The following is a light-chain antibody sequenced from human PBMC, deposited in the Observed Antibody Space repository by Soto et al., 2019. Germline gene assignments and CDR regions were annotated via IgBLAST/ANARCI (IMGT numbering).Light chain of an antibody. Sequence: NFMLTQPHSVSASPGKTVTISCTRSSGSIASYYVQWYQQRPGSSPTIVISEDIQRPSGVPDRFSGSIDSSSNSASLTISGLKTEDEADYYCQSYDSSNHWVFGGGTKLTVL. CDR1: SGSIASYY. V-gene: IGLV6-57*01. CDR2: EDI. CDR3: QSYDSSNHWV. J-gene: IGLJ3*02.